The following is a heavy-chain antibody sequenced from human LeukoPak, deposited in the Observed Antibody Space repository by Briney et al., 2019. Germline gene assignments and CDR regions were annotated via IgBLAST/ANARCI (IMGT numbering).Heavy chain of an antibody. CDR2: IYYSGST. CDR1: GYSISSGYY. D-gene: IGHD4-17*01. CDR3: ATHDYGDPVDY. J-gene: IGHJ4*02. V-gene: IGHV4-38-2*02. Sequence: PSETLSLTCTVSGYSISSGYYWGWIRQPPGRGLEWIGSIYYSGSTYYNPSLKSRVTISVDTSKNQFSLKLSSVTAADTAVYYCATHDYGDPVDYWGQGTLVTVSS.